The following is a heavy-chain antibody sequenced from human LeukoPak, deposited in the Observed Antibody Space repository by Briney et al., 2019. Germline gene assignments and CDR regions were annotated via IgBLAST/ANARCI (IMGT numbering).Heavy chain of an antibody. CDR3: ARGGSGWYGIGY. J-gene: IGHJ4*02. CDR2: IYNSGST. V-gene: IGHV4-31*03. CDR1: GGSISSGGSY. Sequence: KPSQTLSLTCNVSGGSISSGGSYWSWIRLCPGRGLEWIGHIYNSGSTNYNPSLKSRVIISVDTSNNQFSLKLSSVTAADTAVYYCARGGSGWYGIGYWGQGTLVTVSS. D-gene: IGHD6-19*01.